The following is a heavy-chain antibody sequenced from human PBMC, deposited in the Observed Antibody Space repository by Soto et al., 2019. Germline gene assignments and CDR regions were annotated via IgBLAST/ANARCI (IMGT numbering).Heavy chain of an antibody. J-gene: IGHJ6*03. V-gene: IGHV4-59*01. CDR3: ARETVRESVYYYIDV. CDR1: GDSISSYY. D-gene: IGHD3-10*01. CDR2: IYYSGST. Sequence: SETLSLTCTVSGDSISSYYWIWIRQSPGKGLEWIGYIYYSGSTKYNPSLKSRVTISLDTSKNQFSLRLSSVTAADTAVYYCARETVRESVYYYIDVWGKGTTVTVSS.